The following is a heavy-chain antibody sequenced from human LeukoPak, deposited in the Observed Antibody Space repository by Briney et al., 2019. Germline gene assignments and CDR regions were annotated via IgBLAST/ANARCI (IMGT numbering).Heavy chain of an antibody. V-gene: IGHV5-51*01. CDR3: TRHPAMDGGGFDY. CDR1: GYSFTSYW. CDR2: IYPGDSDT. Sequence: GESLKISCKGSGYSFTSYWIGWVRQMPGKGLEWMGIIYPGDSDTRYSPSFQGQVTISADKSISTAYLQWSSLKASDTAMYYCTRHPAMDGGGFDYWGQGTLVTVSS. D-gene: IGHD5-18*01. J-gene: IGHJ4*02.